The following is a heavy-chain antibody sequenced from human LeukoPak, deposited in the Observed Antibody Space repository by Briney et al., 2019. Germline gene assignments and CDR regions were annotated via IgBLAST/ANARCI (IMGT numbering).Heavy chain of an antibody. CDR2: IYPGDSDT. Sequence: GESLKISCDGSGYXFTSYWISWVRPMPGKGLEWMGIIYPGDSDTRYSPSFQGQVTISADKSITTAYLQWSSLEASDTAMYYCARLDSSGYYSCDYWGQGILVTVSS. D-gene: IGHD3-22*01. CDR3: ARLDSSGYYSCDY. CDR1: GYXFTSYW. J-gene: IGHJ4*02. V-gene: IGHV5-51*01.